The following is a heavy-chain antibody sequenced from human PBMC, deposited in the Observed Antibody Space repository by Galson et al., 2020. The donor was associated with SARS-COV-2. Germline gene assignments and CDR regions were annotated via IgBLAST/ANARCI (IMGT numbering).Heavy chain of an antibody. D-gene: IGHD6-13*01. J-gene: IGHJ1*01. CDR3: AKDVIAIADTGWFFHH. V-gene: IGHV3-30*18. Sequence: GGSLRLSCEASGFTFSSYAMHWVRQAPVKGLEWVAYISYDGSKNYYADSVKGRFSISRDNSKNTLFLEMNSLRTEDTALYFCAKDVIAIADTGWFFHHWGQGTLVTAS. CDR1: GFTFSSYA. CDR2: ISYDGSKN.